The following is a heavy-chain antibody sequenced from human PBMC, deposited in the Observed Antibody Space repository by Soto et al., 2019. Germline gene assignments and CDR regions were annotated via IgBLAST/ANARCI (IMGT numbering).Heavy chain of an antibody. J-gene: IGHJ6*02. CDR2: IYSGGST. D-gene: IGHD3-3*01. V-gene: IGHV3-53*01. CDR3: ARDKPSGYPPTYYYYYGMDV. Sequence: LRLSCAASGFTVSSNYMSWVRQAPGKGLEWVSVIYSGGSTYYADSVKGRFTISRDNSKNTLYLQMNSLRAEDTAVYYCARDKPSGYPPTYYYYYGMDVWGQGTTVTVSS. CDR1: GFTVSSNY.